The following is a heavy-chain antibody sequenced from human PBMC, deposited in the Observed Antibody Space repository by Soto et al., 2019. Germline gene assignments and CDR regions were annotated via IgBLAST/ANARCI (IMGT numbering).Heavy chain of an antibody. D-gene: IGHD1-1*01. Sequence: PSETLSHTCTVSGASISGFYWSWIRKSAGKGLEWIGRIYATGTTDYNPSLKSRVMMSVDTSKKQFSLKLRSVTAADTAVYYCVRDGTKTLRDWFDPWGQGTLVTVSS. CDR2: IYATGTT. J-gene: IGHJ5*02. CDR1: GASISGFY. CDR3: VRDGTKTLRDWFDP. V-gene: IGHV4-4*07.